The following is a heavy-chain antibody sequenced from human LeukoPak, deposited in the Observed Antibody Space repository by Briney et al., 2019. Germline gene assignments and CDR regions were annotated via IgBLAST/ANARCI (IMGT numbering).Heavy chain of an antibody. CDR3: ARDVTGNYRSDYFDY. D-gene: IGHD1-7*01. CDR1: GGSISPYY. CDR2: IYASGST. Sequence: PSETLSLTCSVSGGSISPYYWSWIRQPAGKGLEWIGRIYASGSTNYNPSLKSRVTMSVDTSKNEFSLKLSSVTAADTAVYYCARDVTGNYRSDYFDYWGQGALVTVSS. J-gene: IGHJ4*02. V-gene: IGHV4-4*07.